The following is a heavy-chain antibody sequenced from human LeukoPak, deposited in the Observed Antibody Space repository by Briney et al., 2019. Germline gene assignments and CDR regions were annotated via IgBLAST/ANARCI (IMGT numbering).Heavy chain of an antibody. CDR2: IIPIFGTA. J-gene: IGHJ6*02. V-gene: IGHV1-69*13. CDR3: ASGILWFGDRTPANYYYYDMDV. D-gene: IGHD3-10*01. Sequence: SVKVSCKASGGTFSSYAISWVRQAPGQGLEWMGGIIPIFGTANYAQKFRGRVTITADESTSTAYMELSSLRSEDTAVYYCASGILWFGDRTPANYYYYDMDVWGQGTTVTVSS. CDR1: GGTFSSYA.